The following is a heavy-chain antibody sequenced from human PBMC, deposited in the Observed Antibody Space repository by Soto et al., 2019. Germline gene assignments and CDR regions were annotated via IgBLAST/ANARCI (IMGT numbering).Heavy chain of an antibody. Sequence: QVQLQQWGAGLLKPSETLSLTCAVYGGSFSAYYWTWIRQPPGKGLEWIGEINHSGSTNYNPSLKSRVTISVDTYKIQFSLKLSSVTAADTAVYYCARGPIGVGSTGYYYYYGMDVWGQGTTVTVSS. J-gene: IGHJ6*02. CDR2: INHSGST. CDR1: GGSFSAYY. CDR3: ARGPIGVGSTGYYYYYGMDV. D-gene: IGHD1-26*01. V-gene: IGHV4-34*01.